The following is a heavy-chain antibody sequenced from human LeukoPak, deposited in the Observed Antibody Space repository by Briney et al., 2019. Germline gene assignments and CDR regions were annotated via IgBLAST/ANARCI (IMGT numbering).Heavy chain of an antibody. CDR1: GFTFRSSS. CDR3: ARDRDSSFDY. D-gene: IGHD6-6*01. V-gene: IGHV3-48*02. Sequence: GGSLRLSCAASGFTFRSSSMNWVREAPGRGLERVSTIGGIPKYSEDSVKGRFTISSENARNSLYLQMNSLRDDDTAVYYCARDRDSSFDYWGQGTLVTVSS. CDR2: IGGIPK. J-gene: IGHJ4*02.